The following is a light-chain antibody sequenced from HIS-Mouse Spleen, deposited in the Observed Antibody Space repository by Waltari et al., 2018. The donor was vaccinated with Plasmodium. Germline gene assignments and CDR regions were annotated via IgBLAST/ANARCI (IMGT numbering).Light chain of an antibody. V-gene: IGLV2-23*03. Sequence: QSALTQPASVSGSPGQSITISCTGTSSDVGSYNLVSWYQQHPGKAPKRMIYEGSKRPSGFSNRFSGAKSGNTASLTISGLQAEDEADYYCCSYAGSSTFVFGGGTKLTVL. CDR2: EGS. CDR1: SSDVGSYNL. J-gene: IGLJ3*02. CDR3: CSYAGSSTFV.